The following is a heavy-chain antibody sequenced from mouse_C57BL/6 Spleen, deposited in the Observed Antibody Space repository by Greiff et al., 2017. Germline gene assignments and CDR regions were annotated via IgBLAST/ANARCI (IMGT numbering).Heavy chain of an antibody. J-gene: IGHJ4*01. V-gene: IGHV1-64*01. CDR1: GYTFTSYW. CDR2: IHPNSGST. D-gene: IGHD2-12*01. CDR3: AIGGIYCYVLSYALDY. Sequence: QVQLQQPGAELVKPGASVKLSCKASGYTFTSYWMHWVKQRPGQGLEWIGMIHPNSGSTSYNEKFKSKATLTVDKSSSTAYMQISSLTSEDSAVYYCAIGGIYCYVLSYALDYWGQGTSVTVSS.